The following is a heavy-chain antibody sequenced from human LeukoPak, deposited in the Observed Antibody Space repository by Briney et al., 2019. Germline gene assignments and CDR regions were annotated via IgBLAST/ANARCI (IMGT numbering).Heavy chain of an antibody. V-gene: IGHV4-4*02. CDR3: AVYCGGDCYSGVNNWFDP. CDR1: GGSISSSNW. J-gene: IGHJ5*02. CDR2: IYHSGST. Sequence: PSETLSLTCAVSGGSISSSNWWSWVRQPPGKELEWIGEIYHSGSTNYNPSLKSRVTISVDKSKNQFSLKLSSVTAADTAVYYCAVYCGGDCYSGVNNWFDPWGQGTLVTVSS. D-gene: IGHD2-21*02.